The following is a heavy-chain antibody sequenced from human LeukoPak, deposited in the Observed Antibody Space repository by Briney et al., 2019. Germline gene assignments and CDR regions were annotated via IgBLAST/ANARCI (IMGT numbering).Heavy chain of an antibody. CDR2: IWFDGSNK. CDR3: ARQRGGFGGNYYYYMDV. J-gene: IGHJ6*03. V-gene: IGHV3-33*01. Sequence: GGSLRLPCAASGFTFSSSVMHWVRQAQGKGLEWVAVIWFDGSNKYYADSVKGRFTISRDNSKNTLYLQMNSLRAEDTAVYYCARQRGGFGGNYYYYMDVWGKGTTVTVSS. CDR1: GFTFSSSV. D-gene: IGHD3-10*01.